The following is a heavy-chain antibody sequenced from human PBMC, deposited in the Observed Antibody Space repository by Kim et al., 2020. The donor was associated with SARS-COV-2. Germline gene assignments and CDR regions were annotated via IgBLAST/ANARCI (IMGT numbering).Heavy chain of an antibody. V-gene: IGHV1-24*01. J-gene: IGHJ6*02. D-gene: IGHD2-2*01. Sequence: ASVKVSCKVSGYTLTELSMHWVRQAPGKGLEWMGGFDPEDGETIYAQKFQGRVTMTEDTSTDTAYMELSSLRSEDTAVYYCATAGAVVVPAAPYYYYYGMDVWGQGTTVTVSS. CDR3: ATAGAVVVPAAPYYYYYGMDV. CDR2: FDPEDGET. CDR1: GYTLTELS.